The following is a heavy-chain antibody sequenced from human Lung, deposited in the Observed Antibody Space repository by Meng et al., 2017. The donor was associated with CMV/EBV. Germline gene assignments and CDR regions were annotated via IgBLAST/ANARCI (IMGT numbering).Heavy chain of an antibody. CDR1: GFSFSDYY. CDR2: ISSTGSSI. J-gene: IGHJ6*02. Sequence: GESXKISCAASGFSFSDYYMSWIRQAPGKGLEWVSYISSTGSSIYYADSVKGRFTISRDNAKNSLYLQMNSLRAEDTAMYYCARDPRPGAYYFGMDVWGQGXTVTVSS. D-gene: IGHD6-6*01. V-gene: IGHV3-11*04. CDR3: ARDPRPGAYYFGMDV.